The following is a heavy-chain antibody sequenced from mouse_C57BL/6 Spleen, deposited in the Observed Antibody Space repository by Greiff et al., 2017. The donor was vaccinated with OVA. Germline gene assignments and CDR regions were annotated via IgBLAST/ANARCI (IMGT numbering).Heavy chain of an antibody. J-gene: IGHJ4*01. Sequence: EVQLQQSGPELVKPGASVKISCKASGYTFTDYYMNWVKQSRGKSLEWIGDINPNNGGTSYNQKFKGKATLTVDKSSSTAYMELRSLTSEDSAVYYCARPIYDGYLDAMDYWGQGTSVTVSS. CDR3: ARPIYDGYLDAMDY. V-gene: IGHV1-26*01. D-gene: IGHD2-3*01. CDR1: GYTFTDYY. CDR2: INPNNGGT.